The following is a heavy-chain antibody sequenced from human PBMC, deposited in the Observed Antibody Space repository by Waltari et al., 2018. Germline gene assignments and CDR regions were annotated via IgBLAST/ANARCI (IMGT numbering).Heavy chain of an antibody. Sequence: EVQLVESGGGLVQPGGSLRLSVEASGFTFSSYTMNWVRQAPGKGLEWVSYISSSSKTIYYADSVKGRFTISRDNAKNSLYLQMNSLRAEDTAVYYCARDPSNLDYWGQGTLVTVSS. V-gene: IGHV3-48*01. CDR2: ISSSSKTI. CDR1: GFTFSSYT. CDR3: ARDPSNLDY. J-gene: IGHJ4*02.